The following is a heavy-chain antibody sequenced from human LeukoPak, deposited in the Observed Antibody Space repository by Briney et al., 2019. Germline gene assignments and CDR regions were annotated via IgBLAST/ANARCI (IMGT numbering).Heavy chain of an antibody. CDR2: ISYDGSNK. Sequence: GGSLRLSCAASGFTFSSYAMHWVRQAPGKGLEWVAVISYDGSNKYYADSVKGRFTISRDNSKNTLYLQMNSLRAEDTAVYYCARDHSGITMVRGVMGPYFDYWGQGTLVTASS. CDR3: ARDHSGITMVRGVMGPYFDY. D-gene: IGHD3-10*01. V-gene: IGHV3-30*04. CDR1: GFTFSSYA. J-gene: IGHJ4*02.